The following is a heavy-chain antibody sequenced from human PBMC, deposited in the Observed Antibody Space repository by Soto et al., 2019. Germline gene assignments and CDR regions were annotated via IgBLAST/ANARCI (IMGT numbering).Heavy chain of an antibody. CDR2: IYYSGST. CDR1: GGSISSGGYY. CDR3: ARAYYDFWSGFPGRWFDP. V-gene: IGHV4-31*03. D-gene: IGHD3-3*01. Sequence: QVQLQESGPGLVKPSQTLSLTCTVSGGSISSGGYYWSWIRQHPGKGLEWIGYIYYSGSTYYNPFLKSRGTISVDTSKNQFSLKLSSVTAADTAVYYCARAYYDFWSGFPGRWFDPWGQGTLVTVSS. J-gene: IGHJ5*02.